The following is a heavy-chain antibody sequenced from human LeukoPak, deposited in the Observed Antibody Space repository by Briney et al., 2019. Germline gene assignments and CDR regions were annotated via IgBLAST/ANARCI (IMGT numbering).Heavy chain of an antibody. D-gene: IGHD6-13*01. J-gene: IGHJ4*02. CDR1: GFTFSSYG. CDR3: AKGYSSSWDFDY. Sequence: GGSLRLSCAASGFTFSSYGMHWVRQAPGKGLEWVAVISYDGSNKYYADSVKGRFTISRDNSKNTLYLQMNSLRAEDTAVYYCAKGYSSSWDFDYWGQGTLATVSS. CDR2: ISYDGSNK. V-gene: IGHV3-30*18.